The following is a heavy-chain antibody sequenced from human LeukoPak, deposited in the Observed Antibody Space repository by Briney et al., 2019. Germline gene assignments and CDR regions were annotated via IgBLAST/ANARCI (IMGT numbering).Heavy chain of an antibody. CDR2: IYYSGST. Sequence: SETLSLTCTVSGGSISSGGYYWSWIRQHPGRGLEWIGYIYYSGSTYYNPSLKSRVTISVDTSKNQFSLKLSSVTAADTAVYYCASQTRIAVSRGAFDIWGQGTMVTVSS. D-gene: IGHD6-19*01. CDR3: ASQTRIAVSRGAFDI. V-gene: IGHV4-31*03. J-gene: IGHJ3*02. CDR1: GGSISSGGYY.